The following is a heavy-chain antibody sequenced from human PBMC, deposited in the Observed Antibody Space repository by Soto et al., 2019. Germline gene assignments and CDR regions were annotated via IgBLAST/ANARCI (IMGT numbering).Heavy chain of an antibody. CDR3: ARARLTELNFAGY. D-gene: IGHD6-13*01. CDR1: GGSISSGGYY. Sequence: PSETLSLTCTVSGGSISSGGYYWSWIRQHPGKGLEWIGYIYYSGSTYYNPSPKSRVTISVDTSKNQFSLKLSSVTAADTAVYYCARARLTELNFAGYWGQGTLVTVSS. V-gene: IGHV4-31*03. CDR2: IYYSGST. J-gene: IGHJ4*02.